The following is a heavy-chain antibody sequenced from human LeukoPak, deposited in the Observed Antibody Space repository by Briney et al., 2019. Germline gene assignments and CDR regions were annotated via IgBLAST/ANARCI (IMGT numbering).Heavy chain of an antibody. V-gene: IGHV4-4*02. CDR2: IYHSGST. CDR3: AREPKDSSSWYYFDY. D-gene: IGHD6-13*01. J-gene: IGHJ4*02. CDR1: GGSISSSNW. Sequence: PSGTLSLTCAVSGGSISSSNWWSWVRQPPGKGLEWIGEIYHSGSTNYNPSLKSRVTISVDKSKNQFSLKLSSVTAADTAVYYCAREPKDSSSWYYFDYRGQGTLVTVSS.